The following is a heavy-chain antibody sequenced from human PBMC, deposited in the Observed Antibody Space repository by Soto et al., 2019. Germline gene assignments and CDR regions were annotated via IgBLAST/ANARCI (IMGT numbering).Heavy chain of an antibody. Sequence: GGSLRLSCAASGFIFSDFHMTWIRQAPGKGLELVAYISSRGDTIYYADSVRGRITISRDNDKDSLFLQMSSLRVEDTAIYYCAKDLDPLVVVTGIFDSWGQGTLVTVSS. CDR3: AKDLDPLVVVTGIFDS. CDR2: ISSRGDTI. V-gene: IGHV3-11*01. CDR1: GFIFSDFH. D-gene: IGHD2-21*02. J-gene: IGHJ4*02.